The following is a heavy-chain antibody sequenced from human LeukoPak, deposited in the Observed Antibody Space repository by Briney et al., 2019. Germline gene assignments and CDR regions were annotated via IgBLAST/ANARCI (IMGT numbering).Heavy chain of an antibody. CDR1: GGSISSYY. D-gene: IGHD4-17*01. CDR2: IYYSGST. V-gene: IGHV4-59*01. J-gene: IGHJ2*01. CDR3: AKVLLGYGDYLGYFDL. Sequence: SETPSLTCTVSGGSISSYYWSWIRQPPGKGLEWIGYIYYSGSTDYNPSLKSRVTISVETSKNQFSLKLSSVTAADTAVYYCAKVLLGYGDYLGYFDLWGRGTLVTVSS.